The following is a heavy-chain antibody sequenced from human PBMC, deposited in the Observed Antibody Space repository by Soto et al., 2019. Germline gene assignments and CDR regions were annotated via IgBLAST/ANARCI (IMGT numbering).Heavy chain of an antibody. CDR1: GYTFARYG. Sequence: ASVQVSCKASGYTFARYGISWLRQAPGQGLEWLGWVSTYSPKAVYAQKFQGRVTITRDTSASTAYMELSSLRSEDTAVYYCARDRPQTRRIDPWGQGTLVTV. CDR3: ARDRPQTRRIDP. V-gene: IGHV1-18*01. J-gene: IGHJ5*02. CDR2: VSTYSPKA.